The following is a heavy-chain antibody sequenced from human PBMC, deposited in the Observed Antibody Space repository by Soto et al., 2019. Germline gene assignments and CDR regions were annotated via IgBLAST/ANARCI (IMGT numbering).Heavy chain of an antibody. J-gene: IGHJ4*02. CDR2: ISGSGATT. Sequence: GGSLRLSCAASGFTFSDSALVWVRQAPGKGLEWVSGISGSGATTYYAASVKGRFTISRDNSKNTVYLQMSSLRAEDTAIYYCAKYGTYSGLYYFDYWGQGILVTVSS. CDR1: GFTFSDSA. V-gene: IGHV3-23*01. D-gene: IGHD5-12*01. CDR3: AKYGTYSGLYYFDY.